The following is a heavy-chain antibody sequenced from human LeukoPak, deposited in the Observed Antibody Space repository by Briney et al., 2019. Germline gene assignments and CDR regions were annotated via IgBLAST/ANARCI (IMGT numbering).Heavy chain of an antibody. CDR3: AKDLFGGSYCTLDY. J-gene: IGHJ4*02. Sequence: GGSLRLSCAASGFTFSSYAMSWVRQAPGKGLEWVSAISGSGGSTYYADSVKGRFTISRDNSKNTLYLQMNSLRAEDTAVYYCAKDLFGGSYCTLDYWGQGTLVTVSS. CDR2: ISGSGGST. CDR1: GFTFSSYA. V-gene: IGHV3-23*01. D-gene: IGHD1-26*01.